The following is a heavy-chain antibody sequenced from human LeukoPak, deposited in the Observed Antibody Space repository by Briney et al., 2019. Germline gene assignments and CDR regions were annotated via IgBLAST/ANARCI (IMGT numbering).Heavy chain of an antibody. CDR3: ARLGPRYSSSWYPPYYFDY. CDR1: GGSISSSSYY. V-gene: IGHV4-39*07. J-gene: IGHJ4*02. CDR2: IFYSGST. Sequence: SETLSLTCTVSGGSISSSSYYWGWVRQPPGKGLEWIGNIFYSGSTYYSPSLKSRVTISLDTSRNQFSLKLSSVTAADTAVYYCARLGPRYSSSWYPPYYFDYWGQGTLVTVSS. D-gene: IGHD6-13*01.